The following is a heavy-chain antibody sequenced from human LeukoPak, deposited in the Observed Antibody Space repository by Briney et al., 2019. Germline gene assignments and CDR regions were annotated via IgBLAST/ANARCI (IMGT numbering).Heavy chain of an antibody. V-gene: IGHV1-69*04. Sequence: GASVKVSCKASGGTFSSYAISWVRQAPGQGLEWMGRIIPILGIANYAQKFQGRVTITADKSTSTAYMELSSLRSEDTAVYYCARASPHKAGIALDSWGQGTLVTVSS. D-gene: IGHD6-13*01. CDR1: GGTFSSYA. CDR2: IIPILGIA. J-gene: IGHJ4*02. CDR3: ARASPHKAGIALDS.